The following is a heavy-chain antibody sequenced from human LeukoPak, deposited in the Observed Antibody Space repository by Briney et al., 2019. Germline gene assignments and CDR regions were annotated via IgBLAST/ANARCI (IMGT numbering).Heavy chain of an antibody. J-gene: IGHJ4*02. CDR1: GFTFSSYT. D-gene: IGHD1-26*01. CDR2: ISSTGNTV. CDR3: ARETRGTVGSY. V-gene: IGHV3-48*04. Sequence: GGALRLSCAASGFTFSSYTMNWVRQAPGKGLEWVSSISSTGNTVYYADSVKGRFTISRDNAENSLYLQMNSLRAEDTAVYYCARETRGTVGSYWGQGTLVTVSS.